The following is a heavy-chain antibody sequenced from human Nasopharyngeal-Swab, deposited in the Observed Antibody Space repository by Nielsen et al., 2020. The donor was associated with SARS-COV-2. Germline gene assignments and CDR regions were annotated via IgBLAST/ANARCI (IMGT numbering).Heavy chain of an antibody. D-gene: IGHD3-22*01. CDR1: GGSISSYY. CDR2: IYYSGST. J-gene: IGHJ4*02. CDR3: ATVADSSAEIDY. Sequence: SETLSLTCTVSGGSISSYYWSWIRQPPGKGLEWIGYIYYSGSTNYNPSLKSRVTISVDTSKNQFSLKLSSVTAADTAVYYCATVADSSAEIDYWGQGTLVTVSS. V-gene: IGHV4-59*13.